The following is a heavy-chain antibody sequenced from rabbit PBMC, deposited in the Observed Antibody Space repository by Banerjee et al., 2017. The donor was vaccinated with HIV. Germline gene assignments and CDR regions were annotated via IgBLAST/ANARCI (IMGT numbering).Heavy chain of an antibody. CDR2: IYGGSDGHS. D-gene: IGHD4-1*01. J-gene: IGHJ4*01. Sequence: QEQLEESGGDLVKPEGSLTLTCTASGFFFSSNHYMCWVRQAPGKGPEWIACIYGGSDGHSYHASWAKGRFTISKTSSTTVTLQMTSLTAADTAAYVCARGGLIGHSGDWDYFSLWGPGTLVTVS. CDR3: ARGGLIGHSGDWDYFSL. CDR1: GFFFSSNHY. V-gene: IGHV1S45*01.